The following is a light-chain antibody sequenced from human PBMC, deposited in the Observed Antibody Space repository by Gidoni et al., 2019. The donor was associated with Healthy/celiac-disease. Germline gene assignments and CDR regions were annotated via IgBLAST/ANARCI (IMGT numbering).Light chain of an antibody. J-gene: IGKJ4*01. CDR1: QIVSSY. V-gene: IGKV3-11*01. CDR2: DAS. Sequence: EIVLTHSPATLSLSPGERATLSCRASQIVSSYLAWYQQKPGQAPRLLIYDASNRATGIPARFSGSGSGTDFTLTISSLEPEDFAVYYCQQRSNWRLTFGGGTKVEIK. CDR3: QQRSNWRLT.